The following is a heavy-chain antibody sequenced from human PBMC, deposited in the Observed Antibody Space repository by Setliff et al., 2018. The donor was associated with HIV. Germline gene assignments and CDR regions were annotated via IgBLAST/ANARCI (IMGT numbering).Heavy chain of an antibody. V-gene: IGHV4-61*01. CDR1: GGSVGSGSYY. CDR2: IYYSGST. CDR3: ARSDGGAVAVDYYYYYMDV. D-gene: IGHD6-19*01. Sequence: SETLSLTCSVSGGSVGSGSYYWSWIRQSPGKGLEWLGYIYYSGSTTYNPSLRSRVTISIDTSKNQFSLNLRSVTAADTAVYYCARSDGGAVAVDYYYYYMDVWGKGTTVTVSS. J-gene: IGHJ6*03.